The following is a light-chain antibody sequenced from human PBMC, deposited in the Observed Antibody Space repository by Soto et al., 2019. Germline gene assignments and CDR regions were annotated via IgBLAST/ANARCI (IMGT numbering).Light chain of an antibody. V-gene: IGLV2-14*01. CDR1: SSDVGGYNY. CDR2: EVS. CDR3: SSYTSSSTLDV. J-gene: IGLJ1*01. Sequence: QSVLTQPPSASGSPGQSVTISCTGTSSDVGGYNYVSWYQQHPGKAPKFIIYEVSKRPSGVPDRFSGSKSGNTASLTISGLQAEDEADYYCSSYTSSSTLDVFGTGTKVTVL.